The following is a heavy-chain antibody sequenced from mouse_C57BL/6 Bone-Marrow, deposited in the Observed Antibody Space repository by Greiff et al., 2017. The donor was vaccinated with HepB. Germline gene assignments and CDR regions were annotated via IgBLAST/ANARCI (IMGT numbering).Heavy chain of an antibody. Sequence: QVQLQQSGAELVRPGASVTLSCKASGYTFTDYELHWVKQTPVHGLEWIGAIDPETGGTAYNQKFKGKAILTADKSSSTAYMELRSLTSEDSAVYYCTREGLRHAMDYWGQGTSVTVSS. J-gene: IGHJ4*01. V-gene: IGHV1-15*01. CDR1: GYTFTDYE. D-gene: IGHD2-4*01. CDR3: TREGLRHAMDY. CDR2: IDPETGGT.